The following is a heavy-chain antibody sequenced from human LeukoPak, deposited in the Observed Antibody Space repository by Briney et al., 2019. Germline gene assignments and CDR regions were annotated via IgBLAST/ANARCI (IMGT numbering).Heavy chain of an antibody. Sequence: SGTLSLTCAVSGGSISSSNWWSWVRQPPGKGLEWIGEIYHSGSTNYNPSLKSRVTISVDKSKNQFSLKLSSVTAADTAVYYCARDRGSWSGTMLGAFDIWGQGTMVTVSS. CDR3: ARDRGSWSGTMLGAFDI. CDR1: GGSISSSNW. CDR2: IYHSGST. D-gene: IGHD3-3*01. J-gene: IGHJ3*02. V-gene: IGHV4-4*02.